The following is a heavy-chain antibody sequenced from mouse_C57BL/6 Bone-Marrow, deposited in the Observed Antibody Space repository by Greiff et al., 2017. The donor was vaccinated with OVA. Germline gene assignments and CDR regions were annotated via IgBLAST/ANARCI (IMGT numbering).Heavy chain of an antibody. V-gene: IGHV7-1*01. CDR3: ARDAGTTGAMDY. CDR1: GFTFSDFY. Sequence: EVHLVESGGGLVQSGRSLRLSCATSGFTFSDFYMEWVRQAPGKGLEWIAASRNKANDYTTEYSASVKGRFIVSRDTSQSILYLQMNALRAEDTAIYYCARDAGTTGAMDYWGQGTSVTVSS. D-gene: IGHD1-1*01. CDR2: SRNKANDYTT. J-gene: IGHJ4*01.